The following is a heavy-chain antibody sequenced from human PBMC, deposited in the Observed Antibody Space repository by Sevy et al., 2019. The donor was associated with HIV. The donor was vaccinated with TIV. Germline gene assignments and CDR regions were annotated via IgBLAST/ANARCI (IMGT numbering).Heavy chain of an antibody. D-gene: IGHD3-22*01. J-gene: IGHJ4*02. CDR3: ARDSPYYYDSSGLGNDY. Sequence: GGSLRLSCAASGFTFSSYWMSWVRQAPGKGLEWVANIKQDGSEKYYVDSGKGRFTISRDNAKNSLYLQMNSLRAEDTAVYYCARDSPYYYDSSGLGNDYWGQGTLVTVSS. V-gene: IGHV3-7*01. CDR2: IKQDGSEK. CDR1: GFTFSSYW.